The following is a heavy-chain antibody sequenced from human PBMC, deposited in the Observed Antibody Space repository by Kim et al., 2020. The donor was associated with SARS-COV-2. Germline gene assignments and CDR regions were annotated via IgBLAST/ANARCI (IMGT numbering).Heavy chain of an antibody. CDR3: GKAYDSSGYFYVY. V-gene: IGHV3-21*01. CDR1: GFTFSSNS. D-gene: IGHD3-22*01. Sequence: GGSLRLSCAASGFTFSSNSMSWVRQAPGKGLEWVSSINSRSSYIYYADSVKGRFTISRDNAKNSLFLQMSSLRVEDTAVYYCGKAYDSSGYFYVYWGQGTLVTVSS. CDR2: INSRSSYI. J-gene: IGHJ4*02.